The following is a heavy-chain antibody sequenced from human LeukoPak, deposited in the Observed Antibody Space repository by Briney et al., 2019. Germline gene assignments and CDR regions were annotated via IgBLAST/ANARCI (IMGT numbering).Heavy chain of an antibody. Sequence: GGSLRLSCAASGFTFSNYAMSWVRQAPGKGLEWVSAISGSGGSTYYADSVKGRFTISRDNSKNTLYLQMNSLRAEDTAVYYCAKQRNGYCSSTSCYANNFDYWGQGTLVTVSS. CDR1: GFTFSNYA. V-gene: IGHV3-23*01. D-gene: IGHD2-2*03. CDR2: ISGSGGST. CDR3: AKQRNGYCSSTSCYANNFDY. J-gene: IGHJ4*02.